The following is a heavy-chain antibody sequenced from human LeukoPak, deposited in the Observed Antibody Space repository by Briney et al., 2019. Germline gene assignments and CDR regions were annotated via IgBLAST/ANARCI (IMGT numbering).Heavy chain of an antibody. CDR1: GFTFSSLT. V-gene: IGHV3-48*02. D-gene: IGHD2-2*02. CDR2: ISSSSSRI. Sequence: PGGSLRLSCAASGFTFSSLTMNWVRQAPGKGLEWVSYISSSSSRIYYADSVKGRFTVTRDNAKNSMYLQMNSLRDEDTAVYYCARADVYTFDYWGQGTRVTVSS. CDR3: ARADVYTFDY. J-gene: IGHJ4*02.